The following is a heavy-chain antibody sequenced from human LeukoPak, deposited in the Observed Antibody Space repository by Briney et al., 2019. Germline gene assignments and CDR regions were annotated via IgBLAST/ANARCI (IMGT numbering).Heavy chain of an antibody. D-gene: IGHD3-3*01. J-gene: IGHJ4*02. CDR3: ARIFGVDPNFDY. CDR2: IIPIFGTA. CDR1: GGTFISYA. V-gene: IGHV1-69*13. Sequence: SVKVSCKASGGTFISYAISWVRQAPGQGLEWMGGIIPIFGTANCAQKFQGRVTITADESTSTAYMELSSLRSEDTAVYYCARIFGVDPNFDYWGQGTLVTVSS.